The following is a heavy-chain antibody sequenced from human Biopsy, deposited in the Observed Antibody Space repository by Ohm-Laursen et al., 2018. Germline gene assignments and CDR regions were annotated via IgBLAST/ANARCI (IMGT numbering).Heavy chain of an antibody. CDR2: INQAGTT. D-gene: IGHD2-15*01. J-gene: IGHJ4*02. CDR3: GNEVHGRDY. V-gene: IGHV4-34*08. CDR1: GKTFSDYQ. Sequence: TLSLTCAVFGKTFSDYQWSWIRQPSGKGLEWIGQINQAGTTNYNPSLKSRVSISADASKYEFSLRLTSVTAADTAVYLCGNEVHGRDYWGLGAQVTVSS.